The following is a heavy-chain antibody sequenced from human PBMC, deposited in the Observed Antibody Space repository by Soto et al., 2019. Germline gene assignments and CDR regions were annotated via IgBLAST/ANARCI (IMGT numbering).Heavy chain of an antibody. V-gene: IGHV3-48*03. D-gene: IGHD2-15*01. CDR3: ASLPHDPRGH. J-gene: IGHJ4*01. CDR2: ISSSGNTI. Sequence: GGSLRLSCVASGFTFSSYQMYWVRQAPGKGLEWVSLISSSGNTIKYADSVKGRFTISRDNAKNSLHLQMDSLRVEDTALYYCASLPHDPRGHWGHGTLVTVS. CDR1: GFTFSSYQ.